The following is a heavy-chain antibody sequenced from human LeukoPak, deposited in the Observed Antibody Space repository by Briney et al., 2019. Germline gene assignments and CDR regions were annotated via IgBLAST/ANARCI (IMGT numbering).Heavy chain of an antibody. J-gene: IGHJ4*02. D-gene: IGHD6-13*01. V-gene: IGHV4-34*01. Sequence: ASETLSLTCAVYGGSFSGYYWSWIRQPPGKGLEWIGEINHSGSTNYNPSLKSRVTISVDMSKNQFSLKLSSVTAADTAVYYCARGSSSFSYWGQGTLVTVSS. CDR1: GGSFSGYY. CDR3: ARGSSSFSY. CDR2: INHSGST.